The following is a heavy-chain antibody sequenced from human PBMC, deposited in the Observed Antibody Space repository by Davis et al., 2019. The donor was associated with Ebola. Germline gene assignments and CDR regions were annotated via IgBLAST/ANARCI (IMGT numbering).Heavy chain of an antibody. D-gene: IGHD3-3*01. V-gene: IGHV1-69*13. CDR1: GYTFTSYN. J-gene: IGHJ4*02. Sequence: SVKVSCKASGYTFTSYNIYWVRQAPGQGLEWMGGIIPIFGTANYAQKFQGRVTITADESTSTAYMELSSLRSEDTAVYYCARAWSGYYLRWEFDYWGQGTLVTVSS. CDR3: ARAWSGYYLRWEFDY. CDR2: IIPIFGTA.